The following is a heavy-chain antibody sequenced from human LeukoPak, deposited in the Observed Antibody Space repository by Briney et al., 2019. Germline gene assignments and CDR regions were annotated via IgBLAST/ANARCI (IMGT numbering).Heavy chain of an antibody. CDR1: GYTFTSYG. CDR2: IIPIFGTA. J-gene: IGHJ4*02. Sequence: ASVKVSCKASGYTFTSYGISWVRQAPGQGLEWMGGIIPIFGTANYAQKFQGRVTITADESTSTAYMELSSLRSEDTAVYYCARLSRAECYFDYWGQGTLVTVSS. V-gene: IGHV1-69*13. CDR3: ARLSRAECYFDY.